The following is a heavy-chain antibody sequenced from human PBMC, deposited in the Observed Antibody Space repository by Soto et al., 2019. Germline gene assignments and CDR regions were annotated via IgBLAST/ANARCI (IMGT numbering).Heavy chain of an antibody. Sequence: GASVKVSCKASGYTFTGYYIHWVRQAPGQGLEWMGWINPNSGGTNYAQKFQGRVTMTRDTSISTAYMELSRLRSDDTAVYYCARVMYSSYGMDVWGQGTTVTVSS. CDR1: GYTFTGYY. V-gene: IGHV1-2*02. CDR2: INPNSGGT. J-gene: IGHJ6*02. D-gene: IGHD6-13*01. CDR3: ARVMYSSYGMDV.